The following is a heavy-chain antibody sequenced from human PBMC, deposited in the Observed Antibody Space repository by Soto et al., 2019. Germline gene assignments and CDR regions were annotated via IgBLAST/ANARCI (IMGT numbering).Heavy chain of an antibody. CDR2: IYYSGST. Sequence: SETLSLTCTVSGGSVSSGSYYWSWIRQPPGKGLEWIGYIYYSGSTNYNPSLKSRVTISVDTSKNQFSLKLSSVTAADTAVYYCARGVYYGVNWFDPWGHGTLVTVSS. CDR3: ARGVYYGVNWFDP. D-gene: IGHD4-17*01. J-gene: IGHJ5*02. V-gene: IGHV4-61*01. CDR1: GGSVSSGSYY.